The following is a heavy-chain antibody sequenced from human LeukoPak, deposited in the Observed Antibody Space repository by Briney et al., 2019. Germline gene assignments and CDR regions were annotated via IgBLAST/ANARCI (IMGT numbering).Heavy chain of an antibody. CDR3: ARRSLTALSWFDP. CDR2: VYSGGST. Sequence: PSETLSLTCTVSGGSIITGSYYWSWIRQPAGKGLEWIGRVYSGGSTHYNPSLKSRVTILIDTSKNQFSLHLTSVTAAGTATYYCARRSLTALSWFDPWGQGALVTVSS. D-gene: IGHD5-18*01. CDR1: GGSIITGSYY. J-gene: IGHJ5*02. V-gene: IGHV4-61*02.